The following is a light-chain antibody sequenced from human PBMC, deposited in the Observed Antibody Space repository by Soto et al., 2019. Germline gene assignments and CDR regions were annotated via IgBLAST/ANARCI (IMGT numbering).Light chain of an antibody. CDR2: EVS. Sequence: QSALTQPPSASGSPGQSVTISCTGTSSDVGGYNYVSWYQQHPGKAPKVMIYEVSKRPSGVPDRFSGSKSGNTASLTGSGLQAEDEADYYCSSYGGRNNLLCGGGTKLTVL. V-gene: IGLV2-8*01. CDR3: SSYGGRNNLL. J-gene: IGLJ2*01. CDR1: SSDVGGYNY.